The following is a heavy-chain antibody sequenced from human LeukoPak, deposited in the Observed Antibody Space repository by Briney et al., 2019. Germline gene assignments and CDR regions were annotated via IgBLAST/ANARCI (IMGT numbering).Heavy chain of an antibody. J-gene: IGHJ2*01. V-gene: IGHV4-31*02. D-gene: IGHD5-18*01. CDR3: ASGGYSYGPRAYDL. CDR2: IYYSGST. Sequence: SETLSLTWTVSGGSISSGGYYWSWICLHPGKGLEWIAYIYYSGSTYYNPSLKSRVTISVDTPKNQFSLKLSSVTAADTAVYYCASGGYSYGPRAYDLWGRGTLVTVSS. CDR1: GGSISSGGYY.